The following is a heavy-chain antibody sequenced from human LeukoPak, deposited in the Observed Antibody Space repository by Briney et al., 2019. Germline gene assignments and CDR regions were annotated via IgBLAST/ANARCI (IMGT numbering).Heavy chain of an antibody. V-gene: IGHV3-74*01. CDR1: GFAFSSYW. CDR2: INDAGSTT. J-gene: IGHJ4*02. D-gene: IGHD6-13*01. CDR3: VRDGSSWSFDY. Sequence: GGSLRLSCAASGFAFSSYWMFWVRQVPGKGLVWVSHINDAGSTTGCADSVKGRFTISRDNAKNTLYLQMNSLRAEDTAVYYCVRDGSSWSFDYWGQGTLVTVSS.